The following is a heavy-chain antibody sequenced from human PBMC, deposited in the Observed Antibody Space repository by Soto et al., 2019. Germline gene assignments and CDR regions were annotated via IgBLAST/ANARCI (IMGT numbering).Heavy chain of an antibody. D-gene: IGHD2-2*01. Sequence: QMQLVESGGGVVQPGRSLRLSCAASGFTFRSYGIHWVRQAPGKGLEWVALIWFDGSKKYYVDSVKGPFAVSRDNSKNTLYLQMTSLRVEDTAVYYCARDRLVPYGYGMDVWGQGTTVTVSS. CDR1: GFTFRSYG. CDR3: ARDRLVPYGYGMDV. CDR2: IWFDGSKK. J-gene: IGHJ6*02. V-gene: IGHV3-33*01.